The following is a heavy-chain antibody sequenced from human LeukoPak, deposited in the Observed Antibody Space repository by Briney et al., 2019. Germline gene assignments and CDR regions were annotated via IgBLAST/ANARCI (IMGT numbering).Heavy chain of an antibody. CDR2: IKSDGTST. Sequence: PLGTLRLSCAASGFTSTSYWMHSGRQGPRKGVLSVSRIKSDGTSTTYADSVKGRFTISRDNCKNTLYLQMNRLRAEDTAGYYCARGQWPGWFDPWGQGTLVTVSS. CDR3: ARGQWPGWFDP. D-gene: IGHD6-19*01. J-gene: IGHJ5*02. V-gene: IGHV3-74*01. CDR1: GFTSTSYW.